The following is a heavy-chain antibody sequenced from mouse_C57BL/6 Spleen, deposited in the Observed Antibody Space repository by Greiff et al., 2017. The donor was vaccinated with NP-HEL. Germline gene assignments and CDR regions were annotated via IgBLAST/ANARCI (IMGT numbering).Heavy chain of an antibody. CDR2: IDPEDGDT. CDR3: TGHITTPFAY. J-gene: IGHJ3*01. Sequence: DVQLQESGAELVRPGASVKLSCTASGFNIKDYYMHWVKQRPEQGLEWIGRIDPEDGDTEYGPKFQGKATMTADTSSNTAYLQLSSLTSEDTAVYYCTGHITTPFAYWGQGTLVTVSA. V-gene: IGHV14-1*01. D-gene: IGHD1-1*01. CDR1: GFNIKDYY.